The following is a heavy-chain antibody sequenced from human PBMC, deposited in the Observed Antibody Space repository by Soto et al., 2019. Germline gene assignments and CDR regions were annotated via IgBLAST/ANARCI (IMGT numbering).Heavy chain of an antibody. CDR2: IYYSGST. CDR3: ARIVVVPAATLWWFDP. D-gene: IGHD2-2*01. Sequence: SETLSLTCTVSGGSISSYYWSWIRQPPGKGLEWIGYIYYSGSTNYNPSLKSRVTISVDTSKNQFSLKLSSVTAADTAVYYCARIVVVPAATLWWFDPWGQGTLVTVSS. J-gene: IGHJ5*02. CDR1: GGSISSYY. V-gene: IGHV4-59*01.